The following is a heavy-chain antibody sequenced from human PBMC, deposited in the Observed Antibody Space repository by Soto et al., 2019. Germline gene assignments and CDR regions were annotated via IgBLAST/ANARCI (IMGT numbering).Heavy chain of an antibody. Sequence: GGSLRLSCEASGFPFNTYAMAWFRQVLGMGLEWVSTTSIGGNTDLAESVRGRFTVSRDNSKNTLYLQMTNLRVEDAAIYFCARDLRPGLIVPTKSGFDPWGQGTRVTVSS. J-gene: IGHJ5*02. CDR1: GFPFNTYA. V-gene: IGHV3-23*01. CDR3: ARDLRPGLIVPTKSGFDP. CDR2: TSIGGNT. D-gene: IGHD2-21*01.